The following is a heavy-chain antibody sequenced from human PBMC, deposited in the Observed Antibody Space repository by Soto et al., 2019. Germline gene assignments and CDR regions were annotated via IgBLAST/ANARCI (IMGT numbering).Heavy chain of an antibody. CDR3: ATYPSWVAAAGVNWFDP. Sequence: ASVKVSCKASGYTFTSYDINWVRQATGQGLEWMGWMNPNSGNTGYAQKFQGRVTMTRNTSISTAYMELSSLRSEDTAVYYCATYPSWVAAAGVNWFDPWGQGTPVTVSS. J-gene: IGHJ5*02. CDR1: GYTFTSYD. CDR2: MNPNSGNT. D-gene: IGHD6-13*01. V-gene: IGHV1-8*01.